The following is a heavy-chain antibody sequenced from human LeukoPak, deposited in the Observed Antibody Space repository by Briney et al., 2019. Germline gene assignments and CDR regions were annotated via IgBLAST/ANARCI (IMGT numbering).Heavy chain of an antibody. CDR1: GGSISGYY. J-gene: IGHJ4*02. D-gene: IGHD3-3*01. Sequence: PSETLSLTCAVYGGSISGYYCCWIRPPPRTGQEWIGEINHSGSTNYNPSLKSRVTISVDTSKNQFSLKLSSVTAADTAVYYCARGTIFGVVIHRMPYFDYWGQGTLVTVSS. CDR3: ARGTIFGVVIHRMPYFDY. V-gene: IGHV4-34*01. CDR2: INHSGST.